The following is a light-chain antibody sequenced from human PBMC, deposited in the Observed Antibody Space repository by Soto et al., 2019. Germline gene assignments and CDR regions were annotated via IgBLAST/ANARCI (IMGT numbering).Light chain of an antibody. Sequence: QSALTQPPSASGSPGQSVTISCTGTSSDVGGYNYVSWYQQHPGKAHKLIIYEVSKRPSGVPDRFSGSKSGNKAYLTVSGLQAEDEADYYCSSYAGSNNWVFGGGTKLTV. CDR3: SSYAGSNNWV. CDR2: EVS. J-gene: IGLJ3*02. V-gene: IGLV2-8*01. CDR1: SSDVGGYNY.